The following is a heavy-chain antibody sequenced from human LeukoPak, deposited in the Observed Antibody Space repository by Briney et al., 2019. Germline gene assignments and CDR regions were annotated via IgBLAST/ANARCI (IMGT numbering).Heavy chain of an antibody. CDR3: AKDKGLGDLSSEFDY. CDR1: GFTFDDYA. V-gene: IGHV3-9*01. CDR2: ISWDSDYI. J-gene: IGHJ4*02. Sequence: PGGSLRLSCVASGFTFDDYAMHWVRQGQGRGLEWVSGISWDSDYIGYADSVQGRFTISRDNAKNSLYLQMNSLRPEDTALYYCAKDKGLGDLSSEFDYWGQGTLVTVSS. D-gene: IGHD3-16*02.